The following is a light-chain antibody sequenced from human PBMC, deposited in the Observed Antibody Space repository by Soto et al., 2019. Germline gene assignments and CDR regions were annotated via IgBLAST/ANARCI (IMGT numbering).Light chain of an antibody. CDR3: QQYRSSPLT. Sequence: EIVLTQSPGTLSLSPGERATLSCRASQSVGSSYLAWYQQKPGQAPRLLIYGASSRATGIPDRFSGSGSGTDFTLTISRMEPEDLAVYYCQQYRSSPLTFGGGTEVEIK. V-gene: IGKV3-20*01. CDR2: GAS. CDR1: QSVGSSY. J-gene: IGKJ4*01.